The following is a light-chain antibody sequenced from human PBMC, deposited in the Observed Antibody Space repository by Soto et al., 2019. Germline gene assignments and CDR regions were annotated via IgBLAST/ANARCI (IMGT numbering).Light chain of an antibody. CDR1: QSVSSSY. CDR3: QQRSNWPPRIT. CDR2: DAS. Sequence: EIVLTQSPGTLSLSPGERATLSCRASQSVSSSYLAWYQQKPGQAPRLLIYDASNRATGIPARFSGSGSGTDFTLTISSLEPEDFAVYYCQQRSNWPPRITFGQGTRLE. J-gene: IGKJ5*01. V-gene: IGKV3-11*01.